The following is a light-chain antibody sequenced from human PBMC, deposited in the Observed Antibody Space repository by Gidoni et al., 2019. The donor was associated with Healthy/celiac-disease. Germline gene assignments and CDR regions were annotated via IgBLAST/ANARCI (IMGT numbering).Light chain of an antibody. CDR1: SSDVGGYNY. J-gene: IGLJ1*01. CDR3: SSYTSSLYV. V-gene: IGLV2-14*01. Sequence: SALTQPASVSGSTGQSITISCTGTSSDVGGYNYVSWYQPHPGKAPKLMIYEVSNRPSGVSKRFSGSKSGNTASLTISGLQAEDEADYYCSSYTSSLYVFGTGTKVTVL. CDR2: EVS.